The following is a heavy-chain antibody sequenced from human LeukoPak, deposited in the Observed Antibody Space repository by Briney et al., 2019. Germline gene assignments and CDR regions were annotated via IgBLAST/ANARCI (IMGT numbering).Heavy chain of an antibody. CDR3: TTNTGDD. V-gene: IGHV3-7*01. CDR2: IKPDGSEK. Sequence: GGSLRLSCAASGFTFNNYAMSWVRQAPGKGLEWVANIKPDGSEKSYVDSVKGRFTISRDNAKNSLYLEMNSLRAEDTALYYCTTNTGDDWGQGTLVTVSS. D-gene: IGHD2-8*02. J-gene: IGHJ4*02. CDR1: GFTFNNYA.